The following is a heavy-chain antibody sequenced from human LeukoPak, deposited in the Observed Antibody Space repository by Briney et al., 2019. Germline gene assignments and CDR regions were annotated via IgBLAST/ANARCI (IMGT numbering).Heavy chain of an antibody. CDR1: GGSFSDYY. Sequence: KTSETLSLTCAVYGGSFSDYYWNWIRQPPGKGLEWIGEINHSGSTNYNPSLESRVTISVDTSMHQFSLKMSSVTAADTAVYYCARRSSRAADFDYWGQGTLVTVSS. J-gene: IGHJ4*02. CDR3: ARRSSRAADFDY. CDR2: INHSGST. D-gene: IGHD6-13*01. V-gene: IGHV4-34*01.